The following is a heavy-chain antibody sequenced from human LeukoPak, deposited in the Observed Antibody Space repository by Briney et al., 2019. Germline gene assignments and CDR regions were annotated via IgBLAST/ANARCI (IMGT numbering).Heavy chain of an antibody. CDR2: ISSSSSYI. CDR1: GFTFSDFY. J-gene: IGHJ4*02. D-gene: IGHD3-10*01. Sequence: PGGSLRLSCAASGFTFSDFYMSWIRQAPGKGLEWVSSISSSSSYIYYADSVKGRFTISRDNAKNSLYLQMNSLRAEDTAVYYCARVPTYYFGSGNYVSLYYFDYWGQGALVTVSS. V-gene: IGHV3-11*04. CDR3: ARVPTYYFGSGNYVSLYYFDY.